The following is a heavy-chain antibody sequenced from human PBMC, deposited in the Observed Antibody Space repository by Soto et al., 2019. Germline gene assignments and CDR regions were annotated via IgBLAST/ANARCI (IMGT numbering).Heavy chain of an antibody. CDR2: IHTGGLK. CDR3: ATWGSGSQYLDL. J-gene: IGHJ4*02. CDR1: GFSVASTY. Sequence: EVQVVQSGGGLVQPGGSLRLSCAASGFSVASTYMTWVRQAPGRGLRWVSMIHTGGLKHFADFVKGRFSLSRDTSTNTLYLEMNILRPDDTPLYLCATWGSGSQYLDLWGQGSLVTVTS. D-gene: IGHD7-27*01. V-gene: IGHV3-53*04.